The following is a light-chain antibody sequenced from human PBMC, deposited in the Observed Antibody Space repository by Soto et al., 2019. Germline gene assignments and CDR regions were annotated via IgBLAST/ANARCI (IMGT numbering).Light chain of an antibody. CDR1: QSVTSS. CDR3: HRRGNWWT. J-gene: IGKJ1*01. V-gene: IGKV3-11*01. Sequence: IVLTQSPATLSLFPGERATLSCRASQSVTSSLAWYQQKPGQAPRVLIYNTSTRATGIPARFSGSGSGTDFTLTISTLEPEDSAVYYCHRRGNWWTFGQGTKVEIK. CDR2: NTS.